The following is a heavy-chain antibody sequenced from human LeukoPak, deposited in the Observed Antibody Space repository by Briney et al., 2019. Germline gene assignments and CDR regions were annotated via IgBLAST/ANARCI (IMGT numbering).Heavy chain of an antibody. Sequence: SETLSLTCTVSGGSVSSRDFYWSWIRQPPGKGLEWIGYIYSTGSTYYNPSLKSRVAIQIDTSNNQVSVNLSSVTAADTVVYFCARDYASAYYYDSTSYPYGMDVWGQGTTVTVSS. CDR1: GGSVSSRDFY. D-gene: IGHD3-22*01. CDR3: ARDYASAYYYDSTSYPYGMDV. J-gene: IGHJ6*02. CDR2: IYSTGST. V-gene: IGHV4-30-4*02.